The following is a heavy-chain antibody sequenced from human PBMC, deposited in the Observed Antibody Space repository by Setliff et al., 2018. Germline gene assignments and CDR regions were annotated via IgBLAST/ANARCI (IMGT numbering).Heavy chain of an antibody. CDR3: AREGGLGYCSSTSCRYYYYGMDV. D-gene: IGHD2-2*01. CDR1: GGSITDRNW. CDR2: MYHSGNT. V-gene: IGHV4-4*02. J-gene: IGHJ6*02. Sequence: SETLSLACALSGGSITDRNWWNWVRQPPGKGLEWIGEMYHSGNTYYNPSLKSRVTISVDTSKNQISLKLSSVTAADTAVYYCAREGGLGYCSSTSCRYYYYGMDVWGQGTTVTVSS.